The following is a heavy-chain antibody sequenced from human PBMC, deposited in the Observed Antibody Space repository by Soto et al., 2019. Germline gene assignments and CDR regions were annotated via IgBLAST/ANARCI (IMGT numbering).Heavy chain of an antibody. CDR3: ARASLYCSGGSCYSGWFDP. J-gene: IGHJ5*02. Sequence: PSETLSLTCTVSGGSISSGDYYWSWIRQPPGKGLEWIGYIYYSGSTYYNPSLKRRVTISVDTSTNQFSLELSSVTAADRAVYYCARASLYCSGGSCYSGWFDPWGEGTLVNVSS. CDR1: GGSISSGDYY. V-gene: IGHV4-30-4*01. D-gene: IGHD2-15*01. CDR2: IYYSGST.